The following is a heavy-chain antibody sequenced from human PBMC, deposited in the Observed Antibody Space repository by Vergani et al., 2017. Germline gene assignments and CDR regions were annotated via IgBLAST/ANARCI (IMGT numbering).Heavy chain of an antibody. D-gene: IGHD5-18*01. J-gene: IGHJ4*02. CDR1: GGSISSSSYY. Sequence: QLQLQESGPGLVKPSETLSLTCTVSGGSISSSSYYWGWIRQPPGKGLEWIGSIYYSGSTYYNPSLKSRVTISVDTSKNQFSLKLSSVTAADTAVYYCARGDRGYSYGYYDYWGQGTLVTGSS. CDR3: ARGDRGYSYGYYDY. V-gene: IGHV4-39*07. CDR2: IYYSGST.